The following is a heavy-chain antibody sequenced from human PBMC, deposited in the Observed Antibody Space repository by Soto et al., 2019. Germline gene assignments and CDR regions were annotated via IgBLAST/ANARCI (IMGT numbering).Heavy chain of an antibody. CDR3: ARFRRDGYNLDY. CDR2: ISSSTSYM. Sequence: EVQLVESGGGLVKPGGSLRLSCAASGFTFSSYSMNWVRQAPGKGLEWVSSISSSTSYMYYADSVKSRFTIYRDNARNSLYLQMNSLRAEDTAVYYCARFRRDGYNLDYWGQGTLVTVSS. J-gene: IGHJ4*02. V-gene: IGHV3-21*01. CDR1: GFTFSSYS. D-gene: IGHD5-12*01.